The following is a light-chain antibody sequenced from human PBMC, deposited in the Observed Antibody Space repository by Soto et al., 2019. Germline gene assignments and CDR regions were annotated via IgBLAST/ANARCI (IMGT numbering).Light chain of an antibody. V-gene: IGLV2-8*01. CDR2: EVI. Sequence: QSVLTQPPSASGSPGQSVTSSCAGTSSDVGGYNFVSWYQQHPGKVPKLMIYEVIKRPSGVPDRFSGSKSGNTASLTVSGLHAEDEAEYYCSSYSGSDNFVVFGGGTKLAVL. CDR3: SSYSGSDNFVV. CDR1: SSDVGGYNF. J-gene: IGLJ2*01.